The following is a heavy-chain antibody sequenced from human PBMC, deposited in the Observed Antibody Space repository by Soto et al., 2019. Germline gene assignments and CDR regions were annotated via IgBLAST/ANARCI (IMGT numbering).Heavy chain of an antibody. Sequence: VESLRLSCAASGFTFSSYWMHWVRQAPGKGLVWVSRINIDGSSTSYSDSLKGRFTISRYNDKNTLYLQMNSLRAEDTAVYYCARGSSYYYEWFDPWGQGTLVTVSS. J-gene: IGHJ5*02. CDR2: INIDGSST. CDR3: ARGSSYYYEWFDP. D-gene: IGHD3-22*01. V-gene: IGHV3-74*01. CDR1: GFTFSSYW.